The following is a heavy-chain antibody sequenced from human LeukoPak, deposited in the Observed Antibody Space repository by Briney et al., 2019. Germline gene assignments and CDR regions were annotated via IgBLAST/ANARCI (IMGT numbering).Heavy chain of an antibody. V-gene: IGHV3-23*01. Sequence: GGSLRLSCAASGFTFSSYAVSWVRQAPGKGLEWVSAISGSGGSTYYADSVKGRFTISRDNSKNTLYLQMNSLRAEDTAVYYCAKRGYSSGWYDYWGQGTLVTVSS. CDR3: AKRGYSSGWYDY. D-gene: IGHD6-19*01. CDR1: GFTFSSYA. CDR2: ISGSGGST. J-gene: IGHJ4*02.